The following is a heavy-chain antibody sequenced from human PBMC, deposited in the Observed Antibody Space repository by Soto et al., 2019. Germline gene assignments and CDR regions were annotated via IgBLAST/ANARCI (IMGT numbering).Heavy chain of an antibody. CDR3: ARDYYDSSGYPRDAFDI. J-gene: IGHJ3*02. Sequence: GGSLRLSCAASGFTFSSYSMNWVRQAPGKGLEWVSSISSSSSYIYYADSVKGRFTISRDNAKNSLYLQMNSLRAEDTAVYYCARDYYDSSGYPRDAFDIWGQGTMVTVSS. V-gene: IGHV3-21*01. CDR2: ISSSSSYI. D-gene: IGHD3-22*01. CDR1: GFTFSSYS.